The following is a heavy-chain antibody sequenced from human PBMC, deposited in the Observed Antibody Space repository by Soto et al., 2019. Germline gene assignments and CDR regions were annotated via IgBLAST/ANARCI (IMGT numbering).Heavy chain of an antibody. D-gene: IGHD3-22*01. CDR2: ISAYNGNT. CDR1: GYTFTSYG. J-gene: IGHJ5*02. CDR3: ARVGPGYYYDSSGNNWFDP. V-gene: IGHV1-18*01. Sequence: ASVKVSCKASGYTFTSYGISWVRQAPGQGLEWMGWISAYNGNTNYAQKLQGRVTMTTDTSTSTAYMELRSLRSDDTAVYYCARVGPGYYYDSSGNNWFDPWGQGTLVTVSS.